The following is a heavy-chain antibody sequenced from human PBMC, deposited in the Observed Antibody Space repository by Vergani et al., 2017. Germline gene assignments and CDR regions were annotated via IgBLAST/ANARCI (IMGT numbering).Heavy chain of an antibody. CDR2: VAPEDGET. J-gene: IGHJ6*02. V-gene: IGHV1-69-2*01. CDR1: GYTFTDHY. CDR3: ATPQTVTTGGMGV. Sequence: EVQLVQSGAEVKKPGATMKISCKVSGYTFTDHYMHWVKQAPGKGLEWMGLVAPEDGETIYAEKFKGRVTIAADTSTDTAHLELSSLRSEDTAVYYCATPQTVTTGGMGVWGQGTTVIVSS. D-gene: IGHD4-17*01.